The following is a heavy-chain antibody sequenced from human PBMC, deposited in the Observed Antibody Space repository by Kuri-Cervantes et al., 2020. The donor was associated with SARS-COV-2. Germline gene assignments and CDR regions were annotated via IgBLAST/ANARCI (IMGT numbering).Heavy chain of an antibody. CDR2: IYSGGST. Sequence: GESLKISCAASGFTVSSNYMSWVRQAPGKGLEWVSVIYSGGSTYYADSVKGRFTISRDNSKNTLYLQMNSLRAEDTAVYYCASAPIAAAGHFDYWGQGTLVTVSS. CDR1: GFTVSSNY. D-gene: IGHD6-13*01. V-gene: IGHV3-66*01. CDR3: ASAPIAAAGHFDY. J-gene: IGHJ4*02.